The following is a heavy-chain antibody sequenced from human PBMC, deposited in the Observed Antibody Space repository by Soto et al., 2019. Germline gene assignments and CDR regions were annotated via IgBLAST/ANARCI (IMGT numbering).Heavy chain of an antibody. CDR3: ARDPSPYTSGWYGIDF. J-gene: IGHJ4*01. V-gene: IGHV3-30-3*01. Sequence: PGGSLRLSCTASGFMFSAYAMLWVRQAPGKGLEWVAAMSYDGTNTYYADSLKGRFTISRDNSKNTLFLQMSSLTADDSAVYYCARDPSPYTSGWYGIDFWGLGTLVTASS. CDR1: GFMFSAYA. CDR2: MSYDGTNT. D-gene: IGHD6-19*01.